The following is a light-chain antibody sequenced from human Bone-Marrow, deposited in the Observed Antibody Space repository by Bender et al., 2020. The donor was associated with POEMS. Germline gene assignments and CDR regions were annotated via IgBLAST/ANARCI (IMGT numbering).Light chain of an antibody. Sequence: QSALTQPASMSGSPGQSITISCTGTSSDVGTYNYVSWYQQHPGKAPKLMIYHVTSRPSGISNRFSGFKSDNRASLTISGLQAEDEADYYCCSYAGSSIWVFGGGTKLTVL. J-gene: IGLJ3*02. CDR2: HVT. CDR1: SSDVGTYNY. CDR3: CSYAGSSIWV. V-gene: IGLV2-23*02.